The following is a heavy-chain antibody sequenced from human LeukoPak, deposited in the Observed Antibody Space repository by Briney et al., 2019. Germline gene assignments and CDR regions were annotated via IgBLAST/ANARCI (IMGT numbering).Heavy chain of an antibody. D-gene: IGHD4-17*01. J-gene: IGHJ1*01. CDR3: ARGAYGDYVVEYFQH. V-gene: IGHV3-74*01. Sequence: GGSLRLSCVASGFTFSSYWMHWVRQAPGKGLVWVSRINSDRRSTSYADSVKGRFTISRDNAKNTLYLQMNSLRAEDTAVYYCARGAYGDYVVEYFQHWGQGTLVTVSS. CDR1: GFTFSSYW. CDR2: INSDRRST.